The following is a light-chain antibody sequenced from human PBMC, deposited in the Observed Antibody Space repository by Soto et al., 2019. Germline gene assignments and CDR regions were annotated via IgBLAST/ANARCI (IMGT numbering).Light chain of an antibody. CDR2: GAS. CDR3: QQYGGSPRT. V-gene: IGKV3-20*01. Sequence: EIVLTQSPGTLSWSLGERATLSCRASQSVSSSYLAWYQQKSGQAPRLLIYGASSRATGIPDRFSGSGSGTDFTLTISRLEPEDFAVYYCQQYGGSPRTFGQGTKVDIK. J-gene: IGKJ1*01. CDR1: QSVSSSY.